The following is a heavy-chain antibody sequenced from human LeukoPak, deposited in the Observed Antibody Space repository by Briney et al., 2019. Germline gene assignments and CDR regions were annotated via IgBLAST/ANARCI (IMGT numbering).Heavy chain of an antibody. J-gene: IGHJ4*02. Sequence: SETLSLTCTVSGGSISSGDFYWNWIRQHPGKGLEWIGFIYYRGSTFYNPSLKSRVTISVDTSKNQFSLKLSSVTAADTAMYYCARRTSGAQFDYWGQGTLVTVSS. CDR1: GGSISSGDFY. CDR2: IYYRGST. D-gene: IGHD2-2*01. V-gene: IGHV4-31*03. CDR3: ARRTSGAQFDY.